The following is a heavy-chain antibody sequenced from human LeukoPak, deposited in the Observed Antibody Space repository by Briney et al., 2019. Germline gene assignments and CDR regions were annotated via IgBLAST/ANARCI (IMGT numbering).Heavy chain of an antibody. Sequence: GGSLRLSCAASGFTFSSYGMSWVRQAPGKGLEWVSTISGSDGRTYYADSVKGRFTISRDNSKNTLYLQMKSLRAEDTAVYYCAFQNSGSYRGYYYYMDVWGKGTTVTVSS. V-gene: IGHV3-23*01. CDR3: AFQNSGSYRGYYYYMDV. CDR1: GFTFSSYG. CDR2: ISGSDGRT. D-gene: IGHD1-26*01. J-gene: IGHJ6*03.